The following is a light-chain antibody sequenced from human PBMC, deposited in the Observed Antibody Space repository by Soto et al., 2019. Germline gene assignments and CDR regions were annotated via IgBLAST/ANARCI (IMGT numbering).Light chain of an antibody. Sequence: DVVMTQSPLSLPVTLGQPASISCTSSQSLIHSDGSTYLSWFQQRPGQSPRRIIYEVSDRDSGGPDRFSGRGSGTDFTLKISRVEAEDVGVYYCMQGTHWPWTFGQGTEVEIK. V-gene: IGKV2-30*02. CDR2: EVS. CDR1: QSLIHSDGSTY. CDR3: MQGTHWPWT. J-gene: IGKJ1*01.